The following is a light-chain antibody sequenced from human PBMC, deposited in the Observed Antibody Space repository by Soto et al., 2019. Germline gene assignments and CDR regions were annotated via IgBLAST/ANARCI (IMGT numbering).Light chain of an antibody. CDR3: QQHAHWPLT. CDR2: EAS. CDR1: QSVSSSY. V-gene: IGKV3D-20*02. Sequence: EDVLTHSTGTLPLSPGERATLPCRASQSVSSSYLAWYQQKPGQAPGLLIYEASTRATGIPARFSGSGSGTDFTLTISSLEPEDFAVYYCQQHAHWPLTFGGVTMVDIK. J-gene: IGKJ4*01.